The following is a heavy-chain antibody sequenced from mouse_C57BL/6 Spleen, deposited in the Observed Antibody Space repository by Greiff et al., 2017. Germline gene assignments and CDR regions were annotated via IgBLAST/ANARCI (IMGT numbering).Heavy chain of an antibody. V-gene: IGHV5-4*01. CDR2: ISDGGSYT. D-gene: IGHD4-1*01. J-gene: IGHJ3*01. CDR3: ARDLGLGFAY. Sequence: EVKLVESGGGLVKPGGSLKLSCAASGFTFSSYAMSWVRQTPEKRLERVATISDGGSYTYYPDNVKGRFTISRDNAKNNLYLQMSQLKSEDTAMYYCARDLGLGFAYWGQGTLVTVSA. CDR1: GFTFSSYA.